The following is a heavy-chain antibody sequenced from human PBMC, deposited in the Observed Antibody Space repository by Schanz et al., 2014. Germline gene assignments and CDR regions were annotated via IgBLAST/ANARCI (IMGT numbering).Heavy chain of an antibody. CDR2: ISYSGST. CDR1: GSINSYY. J-gene: IGHJ5*02. V-gene: IGHV4-59*12. D-gene: IGHD3-10*01. Sequence: QVQLQESGPGLVKPSETLSLNCRISGSINSYYWSWIRQPPGKGLEWIGYISYSGSTNYNPSLKSRVTMSVDTSKNQFSLNLTSVTAADTAVYYCARGLTYGSGSYNFDPWGQGTLVTVSS. CDR3: ARGLTYGSGSYNFDP.